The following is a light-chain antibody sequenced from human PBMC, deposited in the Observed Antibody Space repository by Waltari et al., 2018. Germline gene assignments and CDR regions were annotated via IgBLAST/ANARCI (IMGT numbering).Light chain of an antibody. CDR1: QSIQTF. CDR3: QHRDNWLFT. J-gene: IGKJ3*01. V-gene: IGKV3-11*01. Sequence: EIVLTQAPATLSFSPGARATLSSRASQSIQTFLAWYQQTPGQAPRLLINNSSLRASGVPVRFSGSGSGTDFTLTISHLEPEDFAFYFCQHRDNWLFTFGPGTKVEIK. CDR2: NSS.